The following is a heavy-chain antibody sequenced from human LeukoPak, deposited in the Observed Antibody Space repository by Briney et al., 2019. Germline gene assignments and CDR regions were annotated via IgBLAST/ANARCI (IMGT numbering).Heavy chain of an antibody. V-gene: IGHV1-2*02. CDR3: ARGLRDYYDSTTPGY. J-gene: IGHJ4*02. Sequence: ASVNVSYKASGYTFTVYYMHWVRQAPGQGLEGMGWINPNSGGTNYTQNFQGRVTMTRDTSISTAYMELSRLRSDDTAVYYCARGLRDYYDSTTPGYWGQGTLVTVSS. CDR1: GYTFTVYY. D-gene: IGHD3-22*01. CDR2: INPNSGGT.